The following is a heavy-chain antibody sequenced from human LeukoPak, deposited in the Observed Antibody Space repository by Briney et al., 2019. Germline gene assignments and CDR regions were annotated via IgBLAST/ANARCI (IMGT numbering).Heavy chain of an antibody. D-gene: IGHD1-26*01. V-gene: IGHV3-23*01. CDR2: IIGSGRTT. CDR1: GFTFISYF. Sequence: GGSLRLSCEASGFTFISYFMSWVRQAPGKELEWVASIIGSGRTTKYADAVKGRFTISRDNSKNSLYLQMSSLIVDDTAVYYCVREGRGIVGASAYWGRGTLVAVSS. CDR3: VREGRGIVGASAY. J-gene: IGHJ4*02.